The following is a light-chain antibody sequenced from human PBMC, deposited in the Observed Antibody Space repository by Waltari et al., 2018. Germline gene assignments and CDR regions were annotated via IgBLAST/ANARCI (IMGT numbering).Light chain of an antibody. CDR1: QSVLYSSNNKNY. CDR2: WAS. J-gene: IGKJ4*01. CDR3: QQHYSTPLT. V-gene: IGKV4-1*01. Sequence: DIVMTQSPDSLAVSLGERATINCKSSQSVLYSSNNKNYLAWYQQKPGQPPKLLIYWASTRESGVPDRFSGSGSGTDFTLTISSLQAEDVAVYYCQQHYSTPLTFGGGTKVE.